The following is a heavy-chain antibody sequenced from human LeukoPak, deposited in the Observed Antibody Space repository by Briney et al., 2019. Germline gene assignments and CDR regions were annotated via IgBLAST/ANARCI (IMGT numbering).Heavy chain of an antibody. CDR2: LSWNSGSI. V-gene: IGHV3-9*01. CDR1: GFTFDDYA. J-gene: IGHJ4*02. Sequence: GGSLILSCAASGFTFDDYAMHWVRQAPGKGLEWVSGLSWNSGSITYADSVKGRFTISRDNAKKSLYLQMNNLRVEDTALYYCTKGPDYYGTFDYWGQGTLVTVSS. CDR3: TKGPDYYGTFDY. D-gene: IGHD3-10*01.